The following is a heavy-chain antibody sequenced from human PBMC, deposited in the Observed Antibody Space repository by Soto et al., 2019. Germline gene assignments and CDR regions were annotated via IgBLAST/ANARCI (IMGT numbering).Heavy chain of an antibody. CDR3: ARMGPRAARPSY. Sequence: QVQLAESGGGLVEPGGYLRISCEASGFTFSDYDMSWIRQSPGKGLEWVSFVSSSGTTMYFADSVKGRFTISRDSAKNSLYLQMNSLRAEDTAVYYCARMGPRAARPSYWGQGTLDTVSS. J-gene: IGHJ4*02. CDR2: VSSSGTTM. CDR1: GFTFSDYD. V-gene: IGHV3-11*01. D-gene: IGHD6-6*01.